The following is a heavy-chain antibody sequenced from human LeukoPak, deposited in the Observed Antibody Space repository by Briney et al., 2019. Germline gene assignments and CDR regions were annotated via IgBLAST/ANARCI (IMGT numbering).Heavy chain of an antibody. J-gene: IGHJ5*02. V-gene: IGHV4-34*01. D-gene: IGHD2-2*01. CDR2: INHSGST. CDR3: ARGGSKLVVVPAAVFFDP. Sequence: SETLSLTCTVSGGSISSYYWSWIRQPPGKGLEWIGEINHSGSTNYNPSLKSRVTISVDTSKNQFSLKLSSVTAADTAVYYCARGGSKLVVVPAAVFFDPWGQGTLVTVSS. CDR1: GGSISSYY.